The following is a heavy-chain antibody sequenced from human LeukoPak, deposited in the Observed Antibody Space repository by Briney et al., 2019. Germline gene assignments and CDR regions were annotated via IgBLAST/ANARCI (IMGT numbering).Heavy chain of an antibody. CDR1: GYTFTRYG. D-gene: IGHD3-3*01. Sequence: GASVKVSCKASGYTFTRYGISRVRQVPGQGLEWVGWISAHNGNTNYAQKVQGRVTMTTDTSTSTAYMELRSLRSDDTAVYYCARNLNYDFWSGYYKYYWFDPWGQGTLVTVSS. J-gene: IGHJ5*02. CDR2: ISAHNGNT. CDR3: ARNLNYDFWSGYYKYYWFDP. V-gene: IGHV1-18*01.